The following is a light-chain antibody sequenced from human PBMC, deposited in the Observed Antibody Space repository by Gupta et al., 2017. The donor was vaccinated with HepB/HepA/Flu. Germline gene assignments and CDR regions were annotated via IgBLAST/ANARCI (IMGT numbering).Light chain of an antibody. J-gene: IGKJ1*01. CDR2: GAS. CDR3: HQDNNWKT. CDR1: QSVGSK. V-gene: IGKV3-15*01. Sequence: IVITQSPATLSVSKGERATLSCRASQSVGSKLVWYQQKPGQAPRLIIYGASNRATGSTGRFSGSGDEKEFTLTSSRLQYEDFAVYYLHQDNNWKTFGQGTEVEIK.